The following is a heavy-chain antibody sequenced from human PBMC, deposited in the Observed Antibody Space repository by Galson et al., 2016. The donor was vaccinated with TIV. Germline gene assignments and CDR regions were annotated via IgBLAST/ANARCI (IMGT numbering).Heavy chain of an antibody. D-gene: IGHD3/OR15-3a*01. CDR2: ISAYNGNT. J-gene: IGHJ6*02. CDR1: GYTFISYG. CDR3: ARRGRFLDSYHYYGMDV. Sequence: SVKVSCKASGYTFISYGISWVRQAPGQGLEWMGWISAYNGNTKYVQKLQGRVTMTTDTSMSTAYMELRSLRSDDTAVYYCARRGRFLDSYHYYGMDVWGQGTTVTVSS. V-gene: IGHV1-18*01.